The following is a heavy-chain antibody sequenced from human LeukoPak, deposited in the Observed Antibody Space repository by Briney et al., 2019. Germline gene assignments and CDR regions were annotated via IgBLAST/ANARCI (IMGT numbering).Heavy chain of an antibody. CDR2: IYSGGST. V-gene: IGHV3-53*01. J-gene: IGHJ3*02. D-gene: IGHD5-12*01. CDR1: GFTVSSNY. Sequence: GGSLRLSCAASGFTVSSNYMSWVRQAPGKGLEWVSIIYSGGSTYYADSVEGRFTISRDNSKNTLDLQMTNLRADDTAVYYCARVIVATNAFDAFDIWGQETMVTVSS. CDR3: ARVIVATNAFDAFDI.